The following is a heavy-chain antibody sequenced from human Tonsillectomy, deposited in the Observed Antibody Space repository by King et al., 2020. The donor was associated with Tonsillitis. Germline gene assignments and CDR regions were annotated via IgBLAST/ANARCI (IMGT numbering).Heavy chain of an antibody. Sequence: VQLVESGGGLVKPGGSLRVSCVASGLTFSSYSMNWVRQAPGQGLEWVSSISSSSSYIYYADSVKGRFTISRDNAKNSLYLQMNSLRAEDTAVYYCVEEQQRGFDPWGQGTLVTVSS. CDR3: VEEQQRGFDP. V-gene: IGHV3-21*01. CDR2: ISSSSSYI. D-gene: IGHD6-13*01. J-gene: IGHJ5*02. CDR1: GLTFSSYS.